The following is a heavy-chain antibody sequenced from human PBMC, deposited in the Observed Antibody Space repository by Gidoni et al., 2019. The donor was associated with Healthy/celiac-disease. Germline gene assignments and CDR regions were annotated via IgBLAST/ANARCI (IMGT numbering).Heavy chain of an antibody. CDR1: GFTVSSNY. Sequence: EVQLVETGGGLIQPGGSLRLSCAASGFTVSSNYMSWVRQAPGKGLGWVSIIYSGGGTYYADSVKGRVTISRDNSKNTLFLQVNSLRAEDTAVYYCARGQGAFDIWGQGTMVTVSS. J-gene: IGHJ3*02. CDR3: ARGQGAFDI. CDR2: IYSGGGT. V-gene: IGHV3-53*02.